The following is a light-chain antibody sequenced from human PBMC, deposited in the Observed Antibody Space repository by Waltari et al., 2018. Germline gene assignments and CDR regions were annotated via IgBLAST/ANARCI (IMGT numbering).Light chain of an antibody. CDR2: EVS. Sequence: QSALTQPASVSGSPGQSITISCTGTSSDVGGYNYVSWYQQHPGKAPKLMIYEVSNRPSGVSNRFSGCKSGNTASLTISGLQAEDEADYYCSSYTSSSTHYVFGTGTKVTVL. CDR1: SSDVGGYNY. V-gene: IGLV2-14*01. CDR3: SSYTSSSTHYV. J-gene: IGLJ1*01.